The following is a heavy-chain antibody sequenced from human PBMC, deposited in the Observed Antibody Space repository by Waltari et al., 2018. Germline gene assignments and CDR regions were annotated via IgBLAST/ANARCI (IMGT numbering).Heavy chain of an antibody. CDR3: ARGAGYSSSWSFDP. CDR2: IYYSGRT. CDR1: GGSISSSSYY. V-gene: IGHV4-39*07. J-gene: IGHJ5*02. Sequence: QLQLQESGPGLVKPSETLSLTCTVSGGSISSSSYYWGWIRQPPGKGLEWIGSIYYSGRTYYNPSLKSRVTRSVDTSKNPFSLTLSSVTAADTAGYYCARGAGYSSSWSFDPWGQGTLVTVSS. D-gene: IGHD6-13*01.